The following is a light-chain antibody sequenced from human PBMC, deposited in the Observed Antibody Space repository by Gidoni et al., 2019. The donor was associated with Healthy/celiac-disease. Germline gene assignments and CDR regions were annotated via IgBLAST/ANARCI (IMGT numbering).Light chain of an antibody. V-gene: IGLV3-16*01. CDR3: LSAGR. CDR1: ALPKKY. CDR2: KDS. J-gene: IGLJ2*01. Sequence: SYELTPPPSVSVSLGQMARITCSGEALPKKYAYWYQQKPGQFPVLGIYKDSERPSGIPERFSGSSSGTKVTLTISGVQAEDEADYYCLSAGRIGGGTKLTVL.